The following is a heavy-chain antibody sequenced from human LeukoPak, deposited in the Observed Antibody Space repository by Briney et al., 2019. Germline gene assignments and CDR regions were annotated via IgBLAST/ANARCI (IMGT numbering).Heavy chain of an antibody. J-gene: IGHJ6*02. CDR2: ISAYNGNT. V-gene: IGHV1-18*01. Sequence: ASVKVSCKASGGTFSSYAISWVRQAPGQGLEWMGWISAYNGNTNYAQKLQGRVTMTTDTSTSTAYMELRSLRSDDTAVYYCAREYNWNNNYYYYGMDVWGQGTTVTVSS. CDR1: GGTFSSYA. D-gene: IGHD1/OR15-1a*01. CDR3: AREYNWNNNYYYYGMDV.